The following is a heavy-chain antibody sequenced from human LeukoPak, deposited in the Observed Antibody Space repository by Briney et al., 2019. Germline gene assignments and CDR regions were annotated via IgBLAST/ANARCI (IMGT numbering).Heavy chain of an antibody. CDR2: ISSTGGNR. V-gene: IGHV3-23*05. D-gene: IGHD6-13*01. CDR1: EFTFSDFA. J-gene: IGHJ4*02. Sequence: GGSLRLSCAASEFTFSDFAMSWVRQAPGKGLQWVSTISSTGGNRYYTNSVRGRFTISRNTSKNTLYLQMNSLRAEDTAVYYCARVRNSSWYDFDYWGRGILVTVSS. CDR3: ARVRNSSWYDFDY.